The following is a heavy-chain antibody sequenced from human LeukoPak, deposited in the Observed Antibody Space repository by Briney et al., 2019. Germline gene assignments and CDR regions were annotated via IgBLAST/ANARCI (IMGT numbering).Heavy chain of an antibody. Sequence: PGGSLRLSCAASGFTFSSYGMSWVRQAPGKGLEWVSAISGSDDSTYYADSVKGRFTISRDNSKNALYLQMNSLRAEDTAVYYCAKDPSSSGYYSGYFDYWGQGTLVTVSS. D-gene: IGHD3-22*01. CDR2: ISGSDDST. J-gene: IGHJ4*02. V-gene: IGHV3-23*01. CDR3: AKDPSSSGYYSGYFDY. CDR1: GFTFSSYG.